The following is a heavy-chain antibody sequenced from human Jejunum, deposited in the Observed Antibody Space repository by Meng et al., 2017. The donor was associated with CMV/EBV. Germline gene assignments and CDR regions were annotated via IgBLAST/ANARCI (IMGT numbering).Heavy chain of an antibody. V-gene: IGHV3-48*03. CDR3: ARWYCSSTSCLFDY. Sequence: SGFTFNTYEMNWVRQAPGKGLEWVSYISSNENTIFYADFVKGRFTVSRDNPKNSLYLQMNSLRAEDTAVYYCARWYCSSTSCLFDYWGQGALVTVSS. CDR1: GFTFNTYE. J-gene: IGHJ4*02. D-gene: IGHD2-2*01. CDR2: ISSNENTI.